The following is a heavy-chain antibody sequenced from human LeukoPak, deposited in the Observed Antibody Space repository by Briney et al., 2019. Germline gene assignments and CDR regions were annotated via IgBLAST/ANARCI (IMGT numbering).Heavy chain of an antibody. Sequence: GGSLRLSCAASGFTFSNYGMHWVRQAPGKGLEWVAVIWYDGSNKYYADSVKGRFTISRDNSRNTLYLQMNSLRVEDTAVYYCVKGLAAMAALDYWGQGTLVTVSS. J-gene: IGHJ4*02. CDR3: VKGLAAMAALDY. D-gene: IGHD5-18*01. CDR2: IWYDGSNK. V-gene: IGHV3-33*06. CDR1: GFTFSNYG.